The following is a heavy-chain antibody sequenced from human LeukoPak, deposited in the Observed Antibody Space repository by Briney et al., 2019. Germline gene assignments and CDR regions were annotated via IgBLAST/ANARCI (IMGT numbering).Heavy chain of an antibody. CDR3: ARGASTLRFLEWFPPASRRNWLDP. J-gene: IGHJ5*02. Sequence: SETLSLTCAVSGGSISSGDYSWNWIRQPPGKGLEWVGYVYNRGSTYFNPSLKSRLTISADTSKNQFSLKLSSVTAADTAVYYCARGASTLRFLEWFPPASRRNWLDPWGQGTLVTVSS. CDR1: GGSISSGDYS. D-gene: IGHD3-3*01. CDR2: VYNRGST. V-gene: IGHV4-30-4*07.